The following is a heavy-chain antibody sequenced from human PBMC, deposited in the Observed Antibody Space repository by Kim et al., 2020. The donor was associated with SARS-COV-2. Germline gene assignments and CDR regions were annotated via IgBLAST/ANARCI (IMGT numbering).Heavy chain of an antibody. CDR3: ARVLPPRRYYGNGMDV. J-gene: IGHJ6*02. Sequence: SVKVSCKASGGTFSSYAISWVRQAPGQGLEWMGRIIPILGIANYAQKFQGRVTITADKSTSTAYMELSSLRSEDTAVYYCARVLPPRRYYGNGMDVWGQGTTVTVSS. CDR1: GGTFSSYA. CDR2: IIPILGIA. V-gene: IGHV1-69*04.